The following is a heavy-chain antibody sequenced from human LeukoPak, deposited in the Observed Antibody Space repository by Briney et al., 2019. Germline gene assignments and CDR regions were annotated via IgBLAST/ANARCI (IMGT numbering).Heavy chain of an antibody. CDR1: GYTFTSYN. CDR2: INPNSGGT. J-gene: IGHJ4*02. D-gene: IGHD4/OR15-4a*01. Sequence: GSLKLSCKASGYTFTSYNMHWVRQAPGQGLEWMGWINPNSGGTNYAQKFQGRFTITRDTSINTVYMELSRLRSDDTAVYYCAIAPSYVTMDYWGQGTLVTVSS. V-gene: IGHV1-2*02. CDR3: AIAPSYVTMDY.